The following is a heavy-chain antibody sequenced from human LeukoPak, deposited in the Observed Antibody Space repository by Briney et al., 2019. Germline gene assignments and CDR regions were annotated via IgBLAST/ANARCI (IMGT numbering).Heavy chain of an antibody. J-gene: IGHJ5*02. D-gene: IGHD6-19*01. CDR3: ARVLAVAGTSWFDP. Sequence: PSETLSLTCSVSGGSISSSTYYWGWIRQPPGKGLEWIGYIYYSGSTYYNPSLKSRVTISVDTSKNQFSLKLSSVTAADTAVYYCARVLAVAGTSWFDPWGQGTLVTVSS. CDR2: IYYSGST. V-gene: IGHV4-31*03. CDR1: GGSISSSTYY.